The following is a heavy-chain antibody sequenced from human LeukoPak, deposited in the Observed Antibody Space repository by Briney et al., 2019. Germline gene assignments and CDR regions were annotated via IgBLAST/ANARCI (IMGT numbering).Heavy chain of an antibody. D-gene: IGHD1-26*01. CDR2: IYTSGST. V-gene: IGHV4-4*07. CDR3: ARENSGSYREFDY. J-gene: IGHJ4*02. CDR1: GGSISSYY. Sequence: PSETLSLTCTVSGGSISSYYWSWIRQPAGKRLERIGRIYTSGSTNYNASLKSRVSMSVDTSKNQFSLKLSSVTAADTAVFYCARENSGSYREFDYWGQGTLVTVSS.